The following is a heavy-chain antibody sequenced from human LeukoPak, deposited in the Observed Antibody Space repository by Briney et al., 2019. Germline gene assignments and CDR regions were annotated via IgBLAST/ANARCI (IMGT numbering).Heavy chain of an antibody. CDR2: INPNSGGT. J-gene: IGHJ4*02. V-gene: IGHV1-2*02. CDR3: ARDSEMLGAL. CDR1: GYTFTDYY. Sequence: ASVKVSCKASGYTFTDYYIHWVRQAPGQGLEWMGWINPNSGGTSYVQKFQGRVSMTRDTSSTTAYVELSRLRSDDTAVYYCARDSEMLGALWGQGTLVTVSS. D-gene: IGHD1-26*01.